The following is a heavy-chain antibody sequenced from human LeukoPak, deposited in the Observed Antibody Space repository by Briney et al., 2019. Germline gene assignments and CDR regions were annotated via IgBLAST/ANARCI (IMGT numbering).Heavy chain of an antibody. J-gene: IGHJ4*02. Sequence: GGSLRLSCAASGFTFDDYAMHWVRQAPGKGLEWVSGISWNSGSIGYADSVKGRFTIPRDNSKNTLYLQMNSLRAEDTAVYYCARIDYYDSSVELWGQGTLVTVSS. CDR2: ISWNSGSI. D-gene: IGHD3-22*01. CDR1: GFTFDDYA. V-gene: IGHV3-9*01. CDR3: ARIDYYDSSVEL.